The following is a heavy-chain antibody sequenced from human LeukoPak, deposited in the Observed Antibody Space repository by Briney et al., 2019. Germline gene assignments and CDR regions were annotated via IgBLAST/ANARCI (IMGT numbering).Heavy chain of an antibody. CDR2: ISYDGSNK. J-gene: IGHJ3*02. CDR1: GFSFRSYG. CDR3: AKDNNGAAAGIIPGAFDI. Sequence: GGSLRLSCAASGFSFRSYGMHWVRQAPGKGLEWVAVISYDGSNKYYADSVKGRVTISRDNSKNTLFLQMNSLRGEDTAVYYCAKDNNGAAAGIIPGAFDIWGQGTMVTVSS. V-gene: IGHV3-30*18. D-gene: IGHD6-13*01.